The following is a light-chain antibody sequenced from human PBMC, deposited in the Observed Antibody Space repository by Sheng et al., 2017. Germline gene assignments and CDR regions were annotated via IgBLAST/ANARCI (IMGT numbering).Light chain of an antibody. Sequence: DIQMTQSPSSLSASVGDRVTITCRASEDIGNYLAWFQQRPGKVPKSLIYGASSLHSGVPSKFSGSGSGTDFTLTINSLQPEDFATYYCQQYNTYPHTFGQGTKLEIK. CDR2: GAS. J-gene: IGKJ2*01. V-gene: IGKV1-16*02. CDR3: QQYNTYPHT. CDR1: EDIGNY.